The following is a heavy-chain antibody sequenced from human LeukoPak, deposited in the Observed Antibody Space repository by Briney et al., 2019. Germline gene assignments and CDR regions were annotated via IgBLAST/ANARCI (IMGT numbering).Heavy chain of an antibody. CDR3: ARLLGSSGYAGDWYFDL. CDR2: LYTNGTV. D-gene: IGHD3-22*01. CDR1: GASITRYY. Sequence: SETSSLTCSVSGASITRYYWTWIRQPVGKGLEWFGRLYTNGTVNYNPSLRSRVTMSRDTSRNQFSLKLTSVTAADTAVYYCARLLGSSGYAGDWYFDLWGPGALVTVSS. V-gene: IGHV4-4*07. J-gene: IGHJ2*01.